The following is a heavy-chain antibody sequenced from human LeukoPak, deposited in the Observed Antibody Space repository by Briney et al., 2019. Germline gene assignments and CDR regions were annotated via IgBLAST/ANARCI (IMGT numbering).Heavy chain of an antibody. V-gene: IGHV3-23*01. D-gene: IGHD6-19*01. Sequence: GGSLRLSCAASGFTFSSYAMSWVRQAPGKGLEWVSAISGSGGSTYYADPVKGRFTISRDNSKNTLYLQMNSLRAEDTAVYYCAKVDIAVAGNSEYFQHWGQGTLVTVSS. J-gene: IGHJ1*01. CDR1: GFTFSSYA. CDR3: AKVDIAVAGNSEYFQH. CDR2: ISGSGGST.